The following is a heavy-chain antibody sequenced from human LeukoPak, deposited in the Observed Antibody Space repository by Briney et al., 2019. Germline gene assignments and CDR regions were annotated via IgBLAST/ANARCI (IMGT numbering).Heavy chain of an antibody. CDR1: GFTFSSYS. D-gene: IGHD2-2*01. J-gene: IGHJ4*02. CDR2: ISSSSSYI. Sequence: GGSLRLSCAASGFTFSSYSMNWVRQAPGKGLECVSSISSSSSYIYYADSVKGRFTISRDNAKNSLYLQMNSLRAEDTAVYYCARCKGVPAAVIDYWGQGTLVTVSS. CDR3: ARCKGVPAAVIDY. V-gene: IGHV3-21*01.